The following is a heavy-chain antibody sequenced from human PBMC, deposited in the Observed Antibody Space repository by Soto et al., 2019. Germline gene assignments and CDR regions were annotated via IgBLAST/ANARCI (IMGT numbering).Heavy chain of an antibody. J-gene: IGHJ4*02. CDR1: GDSVSGNTDA. V-gene: IGHV6-1*01. CDR3: ARVLAVGAATPTYFFDA. D-gene: IGHD2-15*01. CDR2: TYYRFKWYS. Sequence: SQTLSLTCAISGDSVSGNTDAWSWIRQSPSRGLEWLGRTYYRFKWYSDYALSMRGRITIHPDTSKNQFSLQLNSVTPEDAGVYYCARVLAVGAATPTYFFDAWGQGTPVTVSS.